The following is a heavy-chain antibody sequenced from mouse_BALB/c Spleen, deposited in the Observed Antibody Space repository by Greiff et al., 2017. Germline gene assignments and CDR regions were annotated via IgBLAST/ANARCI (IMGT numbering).Heavy chain of an antibody. V-gene: IGHV1-69*02. CDR1: GYTFTSYW. J-gene: IGHJ3*01. CDR3: TRGGYEAWFAY. D-gene: IGHD2-14*01. Sequence: VQLQQPGAELVRPGASVKLSCKASGYTFTSYWINWVKQRPGQVLEWIGNIYPSDSYTNYNQKFKDKATLTVDKSSSTAYMQLSSPTSEDSAVYYCTRGGYEAWFAYWGQGTLVTVSA. CDR2: IYPSDSYT.